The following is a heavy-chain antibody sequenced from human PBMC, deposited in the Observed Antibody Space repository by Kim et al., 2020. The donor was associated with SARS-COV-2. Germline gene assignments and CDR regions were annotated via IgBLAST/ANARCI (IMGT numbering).Heavy chain of an antibody. CDR2: IIPIFGTA. J-gene: IGHJ4*02. V-gene: IGHV1-69*13. CDR3: ARVGDYYDSRCYYAFDY. D-gene: IGHD3-22*01. CDR1: GGTFSSYA. Sequence: SVKVSCKASGGTFSSYAISWVRQAPGQGLEWMGGIIPIFGTANYAQKFQGRVTITADESTSTAYMELSSLRSEDTAVYYCARVGDYYDSRCYYAFDYWGQGTLVTVSS.